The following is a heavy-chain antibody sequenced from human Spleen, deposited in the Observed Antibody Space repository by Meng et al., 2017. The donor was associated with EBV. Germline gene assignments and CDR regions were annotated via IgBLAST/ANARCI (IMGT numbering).Heavy chain of an antibody. CDR3: ATLGRDGYYFDY. V-gene: IGHV5-51*01. CDR1: TDSW. D-gene: IGHD5-24*01. J-gene: IGHJ4*02. Sequence: VQLVQAGAEGKKPGESLKISFEGFTDSWIGWVRPMPGKGLEWMGIIDPGDSETRYSPSFQGQVTMSVDKSIRTAYLQWSNLKASDTAMYYCATLGRDGYYFDYWGQGTLVTVSS. CDR2: IDPGDSET.